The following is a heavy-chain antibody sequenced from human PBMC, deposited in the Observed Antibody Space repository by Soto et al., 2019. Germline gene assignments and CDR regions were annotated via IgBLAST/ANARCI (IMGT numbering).Heavy chain of an antibody. V-gene: IGHV3-48*03. Sequence: VQLVESGGGLVQPGGSLRLSCAASGFTFSSYEMNWVRQAPGKGLEWVSYISSSGSTIYYADSVKGRFTISRDNAKNSLYLQMNSLRAEDTAVYYCARGDIRWGDAFDIWGQGTMVTVSS. CDR3: ARGDIRWGDAFDI. D-gene: IGHD2-15*01. CDR2: ISSSGSTI. CDR1: GFTFSSYE. J-gene: IGHJ3*02.